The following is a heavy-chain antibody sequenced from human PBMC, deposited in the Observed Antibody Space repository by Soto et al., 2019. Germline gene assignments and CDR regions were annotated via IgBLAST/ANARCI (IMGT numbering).Heavy chain of an antibody. J-gene: IGHJ4*02. CDR1: GYTFTTYG. D-gene: IGHD6-19*01. V-gene: IGHV1-18*01. CDR3: ARAISPGVAGPQYDY. Sequence: ASVKVSCKASGYTFTTYGIAWVRQAPGQGVEWMGWISAHNGNTNYAQKLQGRVTMTTDTSASTAYMELRSLRSDDTAVYYCARAISPGVAGPQYDYWGQGTRVTVSS. CDR2: ISAHNGNT.